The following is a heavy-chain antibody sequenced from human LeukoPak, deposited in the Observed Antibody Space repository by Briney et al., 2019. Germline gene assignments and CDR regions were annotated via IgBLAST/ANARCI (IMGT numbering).Heavy chain of an antibody. CDR1: GGSFSGYY. D-gene: IGHD6-13*01. CDR3: ARGRTLYSSSWYEYFQH. CDR2: INHSGST. V-gene: IGHV4-34*01. Sequence: SETLSLTCAVYGGSFSGYYWSWIRQPPEKGLEWIGEINHSGSTNYNPSLKSRVTISVDTSKNQFSLKLSSVTAADTAVYYCARGRTLYSSSWYEYFQHWGQGTLVTVSS. J-gene: IGHJ1*01.